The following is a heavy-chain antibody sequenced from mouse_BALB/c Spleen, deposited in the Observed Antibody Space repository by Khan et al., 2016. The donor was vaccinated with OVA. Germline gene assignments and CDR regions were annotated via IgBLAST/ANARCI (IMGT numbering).Heavy chain of an antibody. J-gene: IGHJ2*01. Sequence: QVQLQQSGAELARPGASVKLSCKASGYTFTRYWMLWVKQRPGQGLEWIGAIYPGDGDTRYTQKFKGKATLTADKSSSTAYMPLSSLASDDSAVYYCASHYGHYFDYWGQGTTLTVSS. D-gene: IGHD1-1*02. V-gene: IGHV1-87*01. CDR1: GYTFTRYW. CDR2: IYPGDGDT. CDR3: ASHYGHYFDY.